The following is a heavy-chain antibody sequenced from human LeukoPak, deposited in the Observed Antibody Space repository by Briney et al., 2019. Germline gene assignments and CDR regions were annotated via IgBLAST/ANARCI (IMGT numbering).Heavy chain of an antibody. CDR1: GFTFSSYS. V-gene: IGHV3-48*01. CDR2: ISRTT. J-gene: IGHJ6*03. Sequence: GGSLRLSCAASGFTFSSYSFNWVRQAPGKGLEWVSYISRTTSYADSVKGRFTISRDNAKSSLYLQMNSLRAEDTAVYYCASGPYYYYMDVWGKGTTVTVSS. CDR3: ASGPYYYYMDV.